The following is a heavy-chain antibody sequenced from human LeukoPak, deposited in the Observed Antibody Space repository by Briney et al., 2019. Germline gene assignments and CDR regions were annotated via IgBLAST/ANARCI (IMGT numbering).Heavy chain of an antibody. D-gene: IGHD4-23*01. J-gene: IGHJ3*02. CDR2: IYYSGST. CDR3: ARDSLDYGGNSDAFDI. V-gene: IGHV4-59*01. CDR1: GGSISSYY. Sequence: SETLSLTCTVSGGSISSYYWSWVRQPPGKGLEWVGYIYYSGSTNYNPSLKSRVTISVDTSKNQFSLKLSSVTAADTAVYYCARDSLDYGGNSDAFDIWGQGTMVTASS.